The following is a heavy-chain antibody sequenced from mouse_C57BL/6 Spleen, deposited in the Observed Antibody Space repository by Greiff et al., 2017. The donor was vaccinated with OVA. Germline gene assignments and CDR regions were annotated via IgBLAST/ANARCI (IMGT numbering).Heavy chain of an antibody. Sequence: VQLQQPGAELVMPGASVKLSCKASGYTFTSYWMHWVKQRPGQGLEWIGEIDPSGSYTNYNQKFKGKSTLTVDKSSSTAYMQLSSLTSEDSAVYYCARAYGSSYGEVDYWGQGTTLTVSS. V-gene: IGHV1-69*01. CDR1: GYTFTSYW. D-gene: IGHD1-1*01. CDR3: ARAYGSSYGEVDY. CDR2: IDPSGSYT. J-gene: IGHJ2*01.